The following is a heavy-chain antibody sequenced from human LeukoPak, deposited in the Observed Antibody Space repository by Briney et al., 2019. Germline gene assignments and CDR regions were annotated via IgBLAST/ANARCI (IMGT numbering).Heavy chain of an antibody. CDR2: IWYDGSNK. J-gene: IGHJ4*02. CDR1: GFTFSSYG. V-gene: IGHV3-33*01. D-gene: IGHD5-18*01. CDR3: ARDISGGYSSFDY. Sequence: GGSLRLSCAASGFTFSSYGMHWVRQAPGKGLEWVAVIWYDGSNKYYADSVKGRFTISRDNSKNTLYLQMNSLRAEDTAVNYCARDISGGYSSFDYWGQGTLVTVSS.